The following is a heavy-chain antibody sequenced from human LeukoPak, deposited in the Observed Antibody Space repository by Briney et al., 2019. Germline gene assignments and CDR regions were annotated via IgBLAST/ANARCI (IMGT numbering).Heavy chain of an antibody. Sequence: PGRSLRLSCAASGFTFSSYAMHWVRQAPGKGLEWVAVISDDGSNKYYADSVKGRFTISRDNSKNTLYLQMNSLRAEDTAVYYCARDPLTNSIHFDYWGQGTLVTVSS. CDR2: ISDDGSNK. CDR1: GFTFSSYA. CDR3: ARDPLTNSIHFDY. J-gene: IGHJ4*02. V-gene: IGHV3-30-3*01. D-gene: IGHD4-11*01.